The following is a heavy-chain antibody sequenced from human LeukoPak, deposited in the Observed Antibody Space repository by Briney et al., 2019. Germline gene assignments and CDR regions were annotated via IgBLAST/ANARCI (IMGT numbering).Heavy chain of an antibody. V-gene: IGHV4-39*01. D-gene: IGHD6-19*01. CDR2: VHNVGST. CDR3: ARHAEYNSGWHFYLDH. J-gene: IGHJ4*02. Sequence: SETLSLTCTVSGVSTTNGIYYWDWIRQPPGKGLEGIGSVHNVGSTYYNLSLRSRVTMSIDTSKNQFSLRLNSVTAADTAVYYCARHAEYNSGWHFYLDHWGQGILVTVSS. CDR1: GVSTTNGIYY.